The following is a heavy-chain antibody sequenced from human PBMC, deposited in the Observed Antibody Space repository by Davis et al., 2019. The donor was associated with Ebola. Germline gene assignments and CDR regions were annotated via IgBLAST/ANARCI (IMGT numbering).Heavy chain of an antibody. D-gene: IGHD3-10*01. V-gene: IGHV3-48*02. CDR2: ISSSSSTI. CDR3: AREGVLWFGELLKPPIGMDV. J-gene: IGHJ6*02. CDR1: GFTLSSYA. Sequence: GASLKISCAASGFTLSSYAMSWVRPAPGKGLEWVSYISSSSSTIYYADSVKGRFTISRDNAKNALYLQMNSLRDEDTAVDYCAREGVLWFGELLKPPIGMDVWGQGTTVTVSS.